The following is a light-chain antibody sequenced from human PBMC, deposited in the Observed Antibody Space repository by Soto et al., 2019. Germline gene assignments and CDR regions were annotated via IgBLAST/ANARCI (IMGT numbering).Light chain of an antibody. V-gene: IGKV2-28*01. J-gene: IGKJ2*01. CDR1: QRLLHSNGFNY. CDR2: LGS. CDR3: IQALQSPRT. Sequence: DVVMTQSPLSLPVTPGEPASISCNSSQRLLHSNGFNYLDWYLQRPGQSPQLLIYLGSNRASGVPDRFSDSGSGTDFTLKISRVEADDVGVYYCIQALQSPRTFGQGSKLEIK.